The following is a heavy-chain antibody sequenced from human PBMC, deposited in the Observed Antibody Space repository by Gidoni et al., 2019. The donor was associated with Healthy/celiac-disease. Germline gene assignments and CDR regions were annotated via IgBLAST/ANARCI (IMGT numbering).Heavy chain of an antibody. CDR2: IIPILGIA. D-gene: IGHD5-12*01. J-gene: IGHJ6*02. V-gene: IGHV1-69*08. Sequence: QVQLVQSGAEVKKPGSSVKVSCKASGGTFSSYTISWVRQAPGQGLEWMGRIIPILGIANYAQKFQGRVTITADKSTSTAYMELSSLRSEDTAVYYCAREWLRLGSYYYYGMDVWGQGTTVTVSS. CDR3: AREWLRLGSYYYYGMDV. CDR1: GGTFSSYT.